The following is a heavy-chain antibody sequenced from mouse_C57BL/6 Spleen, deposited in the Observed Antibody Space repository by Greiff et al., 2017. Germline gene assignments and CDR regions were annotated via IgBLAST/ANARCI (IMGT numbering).Heavy chain of an antibody. CDR3: ARGDYYGSSPYAMDY. CDR1: GYAFSSYW. D-gene: IGHD1-1*01. J-gene: IGHJ4*01. V-gene: IGHV1-80*01. CDR2: IYPGDGDT. Sequence: QVQLKQSGAELVKPGASVKISCKASGYAFSSYWMNWVKQRPGKGLEWIGQIYPGDGDTNYNGKFKGKATLTADKSSSTAYMQLSSLTSEDSAVYFCARGDYYGSSPYAMDYWGQGTSVTVSS.